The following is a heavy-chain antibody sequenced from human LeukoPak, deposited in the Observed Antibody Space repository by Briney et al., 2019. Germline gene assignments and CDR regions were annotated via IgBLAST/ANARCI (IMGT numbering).Heavy chain of an antibody. J-gene: IGHJ4*02. Sequence: SVKVSCKASGYTFTSYGISWVRQAPGQGLEWMGWISAYNGNTNYAQKLQGRVTMTTDTSTSTAYMELRSLRSDDTAVYYCARDLGLLAYCGGDCYSPLDYWGQGTLVTVSS. CDR1: GYTFTSYG. CDR3: ARDLGLLAYCGGDCYSPLDY. CDR2: ISAYNGNT. V-gene: IGHV1-18*01. D-gene: IGHD2-21*02.